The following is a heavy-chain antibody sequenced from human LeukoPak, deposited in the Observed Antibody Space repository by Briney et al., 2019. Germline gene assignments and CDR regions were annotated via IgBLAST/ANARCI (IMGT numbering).Heavy chain of an antibody. J-gene: IGHJ6*02. CDR3: ARVVPLGNGEFYCSSTSCYDYYYYGMDV. CDR1: GFTFSSYS. Sequence: PGGSLRLSCAASGFTFSSYSMNWVRQAPGKGLEWVSYISSSSSTIYYADSVKGRFTISRDNAKNSLYLQMNSLRDEDTAVYYCARVVPLGNGEFYCSSTSCYDYYYYGMDVWGQGTAVTVSS. D-gene: IGHD2-2*01. V-gene: IGHV3-48*02. CDR2: ISSSSSTI.